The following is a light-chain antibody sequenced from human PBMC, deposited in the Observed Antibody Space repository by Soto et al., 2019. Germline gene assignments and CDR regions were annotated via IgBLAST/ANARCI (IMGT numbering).Light chain of an antibody. CDR1: SSDVGGNH. Sequence: QSALTQPASVSGSPGQSITISCTGTSSDVGGNHVSWYQQHPGKAPRLIIYDVSNRPSGISNRCSGSKSDNTASLTISGLQADDEADYYCSSHTSSSRYVFGTGTKLTVL. V-gene: IGLV2-14*01. CDR3: SSHTSSSRYV. J-gene: IGLJ1*01. CDR2: DVS.